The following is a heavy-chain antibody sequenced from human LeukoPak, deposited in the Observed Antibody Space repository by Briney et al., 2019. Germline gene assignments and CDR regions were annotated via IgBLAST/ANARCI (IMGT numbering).Heavy chain of an antibody. J-gene: IGHJ4*02. V-gene: IGHV5-51*01. Sequence: GESLKISCKGSGYSFTNYWIGWVRQMPGKGLEWMGIIYPGDSDTRYSPSFQGQVTISADKSISTAYLQWSSLKASDTAMYYCAKSRGYCSDGKCRDFDHWGQGTLVTVSS. CDR1: GYSFTNYW. CDR2: IYPGDSDT. D-gene: IGHD2-15*01. CDR3: AKSRGYCSDGKCRDFDH.